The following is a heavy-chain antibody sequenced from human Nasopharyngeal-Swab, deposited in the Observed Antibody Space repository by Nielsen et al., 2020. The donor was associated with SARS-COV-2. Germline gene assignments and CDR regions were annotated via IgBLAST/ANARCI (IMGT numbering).Heavy chain of an antibody. CDR3: ARTDPGVPS. J-gene: IGHJ4*02. CDR2: ISGSGTTI. CDR1: GFTFSDYY. V-gene: IGHV3-11*01. D-gene: IGHD7-27*01. Sequence: GESLKISCVASGFTFSDYYMTWIRQAPGKGLEWVSYISGSGTTIYYTDSVEGRFTISRDNAKNSLYLQMNSLRADDTAVYYCARTDPGVPSWGQGTLVTVSS.